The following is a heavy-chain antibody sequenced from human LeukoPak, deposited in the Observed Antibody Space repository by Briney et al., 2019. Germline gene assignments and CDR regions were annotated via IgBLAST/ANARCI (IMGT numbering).Heavy chain of an antibody. CDR2: TFYRSKWYN. D-gene: IGHD2-15*01. CDR1: GDSVSSNTAA. CDR3: ARAGFCSGSDCYSRFDY. Sequence: SQTLSLTCAISGDSVSSNTAAWNWIRQSPSRGLEWLGRTFYRSKWYNSYAVSVKSRITINPDTSKNHFSLQLNSATPEDTAVYYCARAGFCSGSDCYSRFDYWGQGTLVTVSS. V-gene: IGHV6-1*01. J-gene: IGHJ4*01.